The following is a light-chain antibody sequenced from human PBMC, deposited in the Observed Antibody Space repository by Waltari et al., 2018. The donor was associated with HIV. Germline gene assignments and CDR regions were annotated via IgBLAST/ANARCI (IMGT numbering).Light chain of an antibody. J-gene: IGKJ1*01. CDR2: GSS. Sequence: AIRLTQSPSSFTASTGDRVTITCRASQNIGNSLVWYQHKQGSAPRLLIYGSSTLQKGVASRFSGSASGTNFTLTISCLQSEDFATFSCHQYHRYPQTFGQGTRVEMK. CDR1: QNIGNS. V-gene: IGKV1-8*01. CDR3: HQYHRYPQT.